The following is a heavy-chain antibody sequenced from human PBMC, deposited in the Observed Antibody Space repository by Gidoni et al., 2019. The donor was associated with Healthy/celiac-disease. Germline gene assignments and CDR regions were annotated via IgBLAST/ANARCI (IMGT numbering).Heavy chain of an antibody. V-gene: IGHV3-48*02. CDR1: GSPFSGYS. CDR2: ISSSSSTI. D-gene: IGHD1-26*01. J-gene: IGHJ3*02. Sequence: EVQLVEAGGGLVQPGGSLRLSCPAPGSPFSGYSMNWVRQAPGKGLEWVSYISSSSSTIYYADSVKGLFTISRDKAKNSMYLQMNSLRDEDTAVYYCARVAPQRSGSDAFDIWGQGTMVTVSS. CDR3: ARVAPQRSGSDAFDI.